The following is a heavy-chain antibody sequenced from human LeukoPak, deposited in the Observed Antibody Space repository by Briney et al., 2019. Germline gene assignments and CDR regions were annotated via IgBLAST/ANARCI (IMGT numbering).Heavy chain of an antibody. CDR3: ARNSPSWSFDL. CDR1: GDSISSGYY. D-gene: IGHD3-10*01. CDR2: IYHSGST. Sequence: SETLSLTCDVSGDSISSGYYWGWIRQPPGRGLEWIGTIYHSGSTYYNPSLKSRVTISADTSKNQFSLTLNSVTAAAPAVYYCARNSPSWSFDLWGRGTLVTVSS. J-gene: IGHJ2*01. V-gene: IGHV4-38-2*01.